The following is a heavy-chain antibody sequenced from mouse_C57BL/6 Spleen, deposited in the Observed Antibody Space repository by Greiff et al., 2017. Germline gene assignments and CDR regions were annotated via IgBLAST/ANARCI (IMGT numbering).Heavy chain of an antibody. V-gene: IGHV1-15*01. CDR3: TRDDYDEGVFDY. Sequence: VQLQESGAELVRPGASVTLSCKASGYTFTDYEMHWVKQTPVHGLEWIGAIDPETGGTAYNQKFKGKAILTADKSSSTAYMELRSLTSEDSAVYYCTRDDYDEGVFDYWGQGTTLTVAS. D-gene: IGHD2-4*01. CDR2: IDPETGGT. CDR1: GYTFTDYE. J-gene: IGHJ2*01.